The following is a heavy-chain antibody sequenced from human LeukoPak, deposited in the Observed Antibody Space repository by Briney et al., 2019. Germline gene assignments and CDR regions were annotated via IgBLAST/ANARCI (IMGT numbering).Heavy chain of an antibody. CDR1: GFTFSSYG. CDR2: IRYDGSNK. CDR3: AKAGTYYYDSSGYYVDY. J-gene: IGHJ4*02. V-gene: IGHV3-30*02. D-gene: IGHD3-22*01. Sequence: GGSLRLSCAASGFTFSSYGMHWVRQAPGKGLEWVAFIRYDGSNKYYADSVKGRFTISRDNSKNTLYLQMNSLRAEDTAVYYCAKAGTYYYDSSGYYVDYWGQGTLVTVS.